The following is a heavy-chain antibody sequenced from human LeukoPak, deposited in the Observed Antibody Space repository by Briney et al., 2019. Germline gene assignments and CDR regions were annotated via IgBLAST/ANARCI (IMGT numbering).Heavy chain of an antibody. V-gene: IGHV4-38-2*02. CDR3: ARGPSSGWYWDY. CDR1: GYSISSGYY. CDR2: IHHSGST. D-gene: IGHD6-19*01. Sequence: PSETLSLTCTVSGYSISSGYYWGWIRQPPGKGLEWIGSIHHSGSTYYNPSLKSRVTISVDTSKTQFSLKLSSVTAADTAVYYCARGPSSGWYWDYWGQGTLVTVSS. J-gene: IGHJ4*02.